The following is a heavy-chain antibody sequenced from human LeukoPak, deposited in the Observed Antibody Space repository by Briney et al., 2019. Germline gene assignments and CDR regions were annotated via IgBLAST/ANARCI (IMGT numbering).Heavy chain of an antibody. V-gene: IGHV1-69*01. CDR2: IIPIFGTA. Sequence: SVKVSCKASGGTFSSYAISWVRQAPGQGLEWMGGIIPIFGTANYAQKFQGRVTITADESTSTAYMELSSLRSEDTAVYYCARVRDQLLLFGSFDYWGQGTLVTASS. D-gene: IGHD2-2*01. CDR1: GGTFSSYA. CDR3: ARVRDQLLLFGSFDY. J-gene: IGHJ4*02.